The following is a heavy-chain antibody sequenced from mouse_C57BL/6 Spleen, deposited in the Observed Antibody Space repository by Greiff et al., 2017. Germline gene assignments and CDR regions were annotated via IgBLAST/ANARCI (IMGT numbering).Heavy chain of an antibody. D-gene: IGHD2-4*01. Sequence: QVTLKVSGPGILQSSQTLSLTCSFSGFSLSTSGMGVSWIRQPSGKGLEWLVHIYWDDDKRYNPSLKSRLTISKYTSRNQEFLKITSVDTADTATDYCARVYYDYWFAYWGQGTLVTVSA. V-gene: IGHV8-12*01. CDR3: ARVYYDYWFAY. J-gene: IGHJ3*01. CDR1: GFSLSTSGMG. CDR2: IYWDDDK.